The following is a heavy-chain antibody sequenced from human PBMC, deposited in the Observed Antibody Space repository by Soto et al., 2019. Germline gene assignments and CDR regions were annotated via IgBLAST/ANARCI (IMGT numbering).Heavy chain of an antibody. CDR1: GFTFSSYG. CDR3: ARETDSSSWYLSMHY. Sequence: QVQLVESGGGVVQPGRSLRLSCAASGFTFSSYGMRWVRQAPGKGLEWVAVIWYDGSNKYYADSVKGRFTISRDNSKNTLYLQVNSLRAEDTAVYYCARETDSSSWYLSMHYWGQGTLVTVSS. CDR2: IWYDGSNK. J-gene: IGHJ4*02. D-gene: IGHD6-13*01. V-gene: IGHV3-33*01.